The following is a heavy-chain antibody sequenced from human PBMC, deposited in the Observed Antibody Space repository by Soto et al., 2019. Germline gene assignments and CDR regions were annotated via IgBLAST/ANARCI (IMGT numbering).Heavy chain of an antibody. J-gene: IGHJ4*02. V-gene: IGHV3-30-3*01. CDR2: LYPDGNNK. CDR3: ARDYYRYYDSSGYYRAPAY. Sequence: PGGSLRLSCAVSGFTFSSHAMHWVRQAPGKGLDWVALLYPDGNNKDYADSVKGRFTISRDNSRNTLFLQMNSLRAEATAVYYCARDYYRYYDSSGYYRAPAYWGQGTLVTVAS. CDR1: GFTFSSHA. D-gene: IGHD3-22*01.